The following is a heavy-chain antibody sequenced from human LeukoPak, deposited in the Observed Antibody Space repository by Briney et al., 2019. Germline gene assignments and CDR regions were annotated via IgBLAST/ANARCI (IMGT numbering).Heavy chain of an antibody. D-gene: IGHD6-19*01. V-gene: IGHV1-2*04. CDR2: INPNSGGT. Sequence: ASVKVSCKASGYTFTVYYIHWVRQAPGQGLEWMGWINPNSGGTNYAQKFQGWVTMTRDTSISTAYMELSRLRSDDTAVYYCARRWYSSGYYYFDYWGQGTLVTVSP. J-gene: IGHJ4*02. CDR1: GYTFTVYY. CDR3: ARRWYSSGYYYFDY.